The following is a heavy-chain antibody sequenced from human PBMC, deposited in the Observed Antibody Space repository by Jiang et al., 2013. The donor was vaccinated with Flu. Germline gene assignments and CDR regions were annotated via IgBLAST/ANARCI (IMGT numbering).Heavy chain of an antibody. Sequence: SGAEVKKPGASVKVSCKTSGYTFTTYGLSWVRQAPGQGLEWMGGIIPIFGTANYAQKFQGRVTITADKSTSTAYMELSSLRSEDTAVYYCAMPEARPKTGYSSGWVFYFDYWGQGTLVTVSS. CDR2: IIPIFGTA. CDR1: GYTFTTYG. V-gene: IGHV1-69*06. D-gene: IGHD6-19*01. CDR3: AMPEARPKTGYSSGWVFYFDY. J-gene: IGHJ4*02.